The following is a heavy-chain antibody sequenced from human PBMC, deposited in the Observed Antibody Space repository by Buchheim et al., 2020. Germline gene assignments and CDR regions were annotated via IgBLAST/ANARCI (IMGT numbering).Heavy chain of an antibody. CDR1: GGSFSGYY. Sequence: QVQLQQWGAGLLKPSETLSLTCAVYGGSFSGYYWSWIRQPPGKGLEWIGEINHSGSTNYNPSLKSRVTISVDTSKNQLSLKLSSVTAADTAVYYCARVPGIVGAIDYWGQGTL. D-gene: IGHD1-26*01. J-gene: IGHJ4*02. CDR2: INHSGST. V-gene: IGHV4-34*01. CDR3: ARVPGIVGAIDY.